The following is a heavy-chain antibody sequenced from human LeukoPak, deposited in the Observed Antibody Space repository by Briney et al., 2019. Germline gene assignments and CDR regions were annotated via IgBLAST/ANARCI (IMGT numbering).Heavy chain of an antibody. CDR1: GFTFSSYS. D-gene: IGHD5-12*01. CDR3: ARGSTGGYSGYDATRKNFDY. Sequence: GGSLRLSCAASGFTFSSYSMNWVRQAAGKGLEWVSCICSRRSYIYYTDSVKGRFTISRDNAKNSLYLQMNSLRAEDTALYYCARGSTGGYSGYDATRKNFDYWGQGTLVTVSS. J-gene: IGHJ4*02. CDR2: ICSRRSYI. V-gene: IGHV3-21*01.